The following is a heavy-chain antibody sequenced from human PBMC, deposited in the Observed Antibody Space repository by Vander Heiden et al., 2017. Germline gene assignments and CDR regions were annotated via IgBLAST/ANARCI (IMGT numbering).Heavy chain of an antibody. J-gene: IGHJ6*02. Sequence: QVQLQQSGPGLVKPSPTLSLTCAISGDSVSSHSAAWNGSRQSPSRGLEWLGRTYYRSKWYNDYAVSVKSRITINPDTSKNQFSLQLNSVTPEDTAVYYCARVPIGNYVKGYYYYGMDVWGQGTTVTVSS. CDR2: TYYRSKWYN. CDR3: ARVPIGNYVKGYYYYGMDV. D-gene: IGHD1-7*01. V-gene: IGHV6-1*01. CDR1: GDSVSSHSAA.